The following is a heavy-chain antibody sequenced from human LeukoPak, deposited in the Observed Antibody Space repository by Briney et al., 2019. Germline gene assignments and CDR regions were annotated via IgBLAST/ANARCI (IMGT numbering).Heavy chain of an antibody. CDR2: ISGSGGST. Sequence: GGSLRLSCAASGFTFNNYAMSWVRQAPGKGLEWVSAISGSGGSTYYADSVKGRFTLSRDNSKNTLYLQMNSLRAEDTAVYYCAKSEVRGAYIDYWGQGTLVTVSS. CDR3: AKSEVRGAYIDY. J-gene: IGHJ4*02. CDR1: GFTFNNYA. V-gene: IGHV3-23*01. D-gene: IGHD3-10*01.